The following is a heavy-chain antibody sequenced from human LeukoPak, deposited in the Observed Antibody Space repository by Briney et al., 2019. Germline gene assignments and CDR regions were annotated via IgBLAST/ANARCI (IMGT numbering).Heavy chain of an antibody. D-gene: IGHD2-2*02. Sequence: GGSLRLSCAASGFTFDDYAMHWVRQAPGKGLEWVSGISGSGGDTYYADSVKGRFTISRDNSKNTLYVQMNSLRAEDTAVYYCAREGYCSTTSCYTHFDYWGQGALVTVSS. J-gene: IGHJ4*02. V-gene: IGHV3-23*01. CDR3: AREGYCSTTSCYTHFDY. CDR1: GFTFDDYA. CDR2: ISGSGGDT.